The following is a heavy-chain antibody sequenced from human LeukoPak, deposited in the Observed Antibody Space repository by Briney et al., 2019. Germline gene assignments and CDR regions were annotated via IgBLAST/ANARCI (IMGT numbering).Heavy chain of an antibody. J-gene: IGHJ3*02. CDR1: GGSIRSGDYL. V-gene: IGHV4-30-4*07. CDR2: IYYSGTT. D-gene: IGHD5-24*01. Sequence: KPSQTLSLTCAVSGGSIRSGDYLWSWIRQPPGKGPEWIGYIYYSGTTYSNPSLKSRVTISVDTSKNQFSLKLSSVTAADTAVYYCARALLGDGYNTQDAFDIWGQGTMVTVSS. CDR3: ARALLGDGYNTQDAFDI.